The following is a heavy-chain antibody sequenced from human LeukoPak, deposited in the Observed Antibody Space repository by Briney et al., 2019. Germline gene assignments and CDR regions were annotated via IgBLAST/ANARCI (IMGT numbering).Heavy chain of an antibody. Sequence: SETLSLTCTVSGSSISNYYWGWIRQAPGKGLEWIGSIYYSGNTYYNSSLKSRVTISLDTSKNQFSLKLSSVTAADTAVYYCARDAPGSYYPHWYFDLWGRGTLVTVSS. D-gene: IGHD1-26*01. CDR3: ARDAPGSYYPHWYFDL. CDR1: GSSISNYY. V-gene: IGHV4-39*07. J-gene: IGHJ2*01. CDR2: IYYSGNT.